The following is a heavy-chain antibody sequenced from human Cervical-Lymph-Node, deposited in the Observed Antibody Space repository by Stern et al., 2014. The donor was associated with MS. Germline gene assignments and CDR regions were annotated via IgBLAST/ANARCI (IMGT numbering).Heavy chain of an antibody. V-gene: IGHV1-18*01. Sequence: QVQLVQSGAEVKKPGASVKVSCKASGYTFTSYGISWVRQAPGQGLEWMGWISAYNGNTNYAQNLQGRVTMTTDTSTSTAYMELRSLRSDDTAVYYCARDTRDFWSENLPTYFDYWGQGTLVTVSS. CDR1: GYTFTSYG. J-gene: IGHJ4*02. CDR3: ARDTRDFWSENLPTYFDY. D-gene: IGHD3-3*01. CDR2: ISAYNGNT.